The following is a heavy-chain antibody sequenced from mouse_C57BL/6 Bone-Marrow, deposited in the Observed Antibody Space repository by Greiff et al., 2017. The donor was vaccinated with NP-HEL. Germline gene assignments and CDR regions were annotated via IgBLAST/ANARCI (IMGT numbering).Heavy chain of an antibody. Sequence: QVQLKESGPGLVQPSQSLSITCTVSGFSLTSYGVHWVRQSPGKGLEWLGVIWSGGSTDYNAAFISRLSISKDNSKSQVFFKMNSLQADDTAIYYCARRRWLLWDGAMDYWGQGTSVTVSS. V-gene: IGHV2-2*01. J-gene: IGHJ4*01. CDR2: IWSGGST. CDR3: ARRRWLLWDGAMDY. CDR1: GFSLTSYG. D-gene: IGHD2-3*01.